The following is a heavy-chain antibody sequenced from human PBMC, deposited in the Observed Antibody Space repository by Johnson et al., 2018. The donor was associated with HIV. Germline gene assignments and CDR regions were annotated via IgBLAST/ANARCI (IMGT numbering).Heavy chain of an antibody. D-gene: IGHD1-14*01. Sequence: VQLVESGGGVVQPGGSLRLSCAASGYSFSSYGGRTGYADSVKGRFTISRDNSKNTLYLQMNSLRHEDTAVYYCARDQGELRRTHAFDIWGQGTMVTVSS. CDR1: GYSFSS. CDR2: YGGRT. J-gene: IGHJ3*02. CDR3: ARDQGELRRTHAFDI. V-gene: IGHV3-66*02.